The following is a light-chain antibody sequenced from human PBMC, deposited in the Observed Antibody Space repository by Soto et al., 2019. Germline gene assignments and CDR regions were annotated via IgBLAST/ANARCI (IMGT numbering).Light chain of an antibody. CDR1: QDISNY. Sequence: DIQMTQSPSSLSASVGDRVTITCQASQDISNYLNWYQQKPGKAPKLLIYAASSLHSGVPSRFSGSGSGTDFTLTISSLQPEDFATYYCQQANSFPLTFGGGTKVDIK. CDR3: QQANSFPLT. V-gene: IGKV1-12*01. J-gene: IGKJ4*01. CDR2: AAS.